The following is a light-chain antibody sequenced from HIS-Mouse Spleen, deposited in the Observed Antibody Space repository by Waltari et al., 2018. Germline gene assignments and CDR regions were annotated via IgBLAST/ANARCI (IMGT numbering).Light chain of an antibody. Sequence: QSALTQPPSASGSPGQSVTISCPGTSSDVGGYYYVSWYQQHPGKAPKLMIYEVSKRPSGVPDRFSGSKSGNTASLTVSGLQAEDEADYYCSSYAGSNNLGVFGGGTKLTVL. CDR1: SSDVGGYYY. CDR2: EVS. CDR3: SSYAGSNNLGV. J-gene: IGLJ2*01. V-gene: IGLV2-8*01.